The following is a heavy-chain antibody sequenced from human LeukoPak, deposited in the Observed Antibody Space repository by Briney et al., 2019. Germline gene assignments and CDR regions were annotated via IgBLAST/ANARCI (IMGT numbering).Heavy chain of an antibody. V-gene: IGHV3-9*01. Sequence: GGSLRLSCAASGFTFDDYAMHWVRQAPGKGLEWVSGISWNSGSIGYADSVKGRFTISRDNAKNSLYLQMNSLRAEDTALYYCAKGIADSRRGLGYFDLWGRGTLVTVSS. CDR2: ISWNSGSI. CDR3: AKGIADSRRGLGYFDL. J-gene: IGHJ2*01. CDR1: GFTFDDYA. D-gene: IGHD3/OR15-3a*01.